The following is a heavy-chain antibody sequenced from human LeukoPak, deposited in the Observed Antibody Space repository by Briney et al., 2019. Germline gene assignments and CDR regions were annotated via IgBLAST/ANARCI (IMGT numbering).Heavy chain of an antibody. CDR2: ISGSGGST. D-gene: IGHD3-16*02. CDR1: GFTFRSYA. Sequence: GASLRLSCAASGFTFRSYAMSWVRQAPGKGLEWVSAISGSGGSTYYADSAKGRFTISRDNSKNTLYLQMNSLRAEDTAVYYCAKLFIYDYVWGSYRYTFDYWGQGTLVTVSS. CDR3: AKLFIYDYVWGSYRYTFDY. J-gene: IGHJ4*02. V-gene: IGHV3-23*01.